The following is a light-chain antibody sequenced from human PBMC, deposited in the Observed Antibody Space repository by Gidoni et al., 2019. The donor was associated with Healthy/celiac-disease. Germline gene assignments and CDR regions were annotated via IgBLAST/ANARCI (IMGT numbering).Light chain of an antibody. CDR2: KDS. Sequence: CEPPQPPSVSVSPGQTARITCSGDALPKQYAYWYQQKPGQAPVLVIYKDSERPSGIPERFSGSSSGTTVTLTISGVQAEDEADYYCQSADSSGTYVFGTGTKVTVL. V-gene: IGLV3-25*02. J-gene: IGLJ1*01. CDR3: QSADSSGTYV. CDR1: ALPKQY.